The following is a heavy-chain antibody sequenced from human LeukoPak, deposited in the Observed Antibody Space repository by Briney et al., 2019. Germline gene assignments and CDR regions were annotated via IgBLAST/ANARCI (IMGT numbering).Heavy chain of an antibody. CDR2: IIPIFGTA. CDR1: GGTFSSYA. D-gene: IGHD3-9*01. J-gene: IGHJ4*02. Sequence: SVKVSCKASGGTFSSYAISWVRQAPGQGLEWMGGIIPIFGTANYAQKFQGRVTITTDESTSTAYMELSSLRSEDTAVYYCARAMGHSDDILTGYYRDHSYFDXWGQGTLVTVS. CDR3: ARAMGHSDDILTGYYRDHSYFDX. V-gene: IGHV1-69*05.